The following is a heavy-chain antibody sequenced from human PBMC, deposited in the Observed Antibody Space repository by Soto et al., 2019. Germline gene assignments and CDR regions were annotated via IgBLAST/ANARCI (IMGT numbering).Heavy chain of an antibody. CDR1: GYTFTSYG. CDR3: ARATNCCSSTSCRIYYFYY. D-gene: IGHD2-2*01. V-gene: IGHV1-18*01. Sequence: QVQLVQSGAEVKKPGASVKVSCKASGYTFTSYGIIWVRQAPGQGLEWMGWISAYNGNTNYAQKLQGRVTMTTDTSTSTAYMELRSLRSDDTAVYYCARATNCCSSTSCRIYYFYYWGQGTLVTVSS. CDR2: ISAYNGNT. J-gene: IGHJ4*02.